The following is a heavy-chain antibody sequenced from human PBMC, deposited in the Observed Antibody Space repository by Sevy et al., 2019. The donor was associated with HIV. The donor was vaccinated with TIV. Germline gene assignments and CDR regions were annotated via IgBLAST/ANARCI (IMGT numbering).Heavy chain of an antibody. CDR1: GYTFTNYH. Sequence: ASVKVSCKASGYTFTNYHITWVRQAPGQGLEWMGWITAYNGNTNYAQRLQGRVTMTTDTSTSTAYMELTSLRSDDTAVYYCARAPSGSQGPGQYFHHWGQGTLVTVSS. CDR2: ITAYNGNT. V-gene: IGHV1-18*01. D-gene: IGHD1-26*01. J-gene: IGHJ1*01. CDR3: ARAPSGSQGPGQYFHH.